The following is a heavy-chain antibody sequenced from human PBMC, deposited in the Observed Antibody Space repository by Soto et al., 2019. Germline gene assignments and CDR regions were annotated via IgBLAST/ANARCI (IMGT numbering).Heavy chain of an antibody. D-gene: IGHD1-26*01. CDR3: AMGYYYYGMDV. J-gene: IGHJ6*02. CDR2: IYYSGST. Sequence: SETLSLTCTVSGGSISSYYWSWIRQPPGKGLEWTGYIYYSGSTNYNPSLKSRVTISVDTSKNQFSLKLSSVTAADTAVYYCAMGYYYYGMDVWGQGTTVTVSS. CDR1: GGSISSYY. V-gene: IGHV4-59*01.